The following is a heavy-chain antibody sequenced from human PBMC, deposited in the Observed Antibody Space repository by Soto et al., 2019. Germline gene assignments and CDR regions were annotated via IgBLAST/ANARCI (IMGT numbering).Heavy chain of an antibody. CDR3: AREPVGDYGDSNWFDP. J-gene: IGHJ5*02. Sequence: SEPLSLTCTVSGGSVSSGSDYWSWIRQPPGKGLEWIGYIYYSGSTNYNPSLKSRVTISVDTSKNQFSLKLSSVTAADTAVYYCAREPVGDYGDSNWFDPWGQGTLVTVSS. D-gene: IGHD4-17*01. V-gene: IGHV4-61*01. CDR2: IYYSGST. CDR1: GGSVSSGSDY.